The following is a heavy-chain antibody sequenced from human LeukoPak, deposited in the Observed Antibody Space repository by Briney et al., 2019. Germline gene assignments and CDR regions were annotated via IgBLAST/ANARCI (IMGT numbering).Heavy chain of an antibody. D-gene: IGHD3-3*01. J-gene: IGHJ4*02. V-gene: IGHV3-23*01. Sequence: GGSLRLSCAASGFTFSSYAMSWVRQAPGKGLEWVSAISGSGGSTYYADSVKGRFTISRDNSKNTLYLQLNTLRPEDTALYYCAKDGDYDFWSGYLYFDYWGQGTLVTVSS. CDR1: GFTFSSYA. CDR3: AKDGDYDFWSGYLYFDY. CDR2: ISGSGGST.